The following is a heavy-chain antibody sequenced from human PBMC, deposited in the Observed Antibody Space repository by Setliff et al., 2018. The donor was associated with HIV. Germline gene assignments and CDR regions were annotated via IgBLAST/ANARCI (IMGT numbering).Heavy chain of an antibody. CDR3: ARDGMYSNGWTDH. V-gene: IGHV1-18*01. CDR2: ISAYNGNT. D-gene: IGHD6-19*01. J-gene: IGHJ5*02. Sequence: ASVKVSCKASGYTFTSYGISWVRQAPGQGLEWMGWISAYNGNTKYAQNFEGRVTLTTDTSVNTVYMELRSLRSDDTAVYFCARDGMYSNGWTDHWGQGTLVTVSS. CDR1: GYTFTSYG.